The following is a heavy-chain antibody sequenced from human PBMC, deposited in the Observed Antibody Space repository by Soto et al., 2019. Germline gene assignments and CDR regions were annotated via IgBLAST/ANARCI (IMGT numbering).Heavy chain of an antibody. D-gene: IGHD6-19*01. Sequence: SETLSLTCTVSGGSISSSTDYWGWIRQPPGKGLEWIGSIYYSGSTYYNPSLKSRVTISVDTSKNQFSLKLSSVTAADTAVYYCARLGDSSGWFTDYYGMDVWGQGTTVT. CDR3: ARLGDSSGWFTDYYGMDV. CDR2: IYYSGST. J-gene: IGHJ6*02. V-gene: IGHV4-39*01. CDR1: GGSISSSTDY.